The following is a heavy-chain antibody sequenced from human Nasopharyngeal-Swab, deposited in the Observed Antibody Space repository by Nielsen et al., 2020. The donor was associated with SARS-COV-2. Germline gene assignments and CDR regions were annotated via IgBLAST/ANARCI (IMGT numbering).Heavy chain of an antibody. V-gene: IGHV4-39*01. CDR1: GASVTSNHYF. D-gene: IGHD6-6*01. J-gene: IGHJ2*01. CDR2: IFYSETP. Sequence: ESLKISCTVSGASVTSNHYFWGWVRQPPGEGLEWIGSIFYSETPSYNPSLKSRVTISVDRTRNQFSLRLSSVAAADTAVYYCARHAFCSSFCHNWYFDLWGRGTLVTVSS. CDR3: ARHAFCSSFCHNWYFDL.